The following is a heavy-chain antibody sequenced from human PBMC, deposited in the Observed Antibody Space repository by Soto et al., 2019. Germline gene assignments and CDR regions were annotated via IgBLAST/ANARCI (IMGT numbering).Heavy chain of an antibody. CDR1: DYTFTSYT. V-gene: IGHV1-18*01. Sequence: ASVKVSCKASDYTFTSYTVSWVRQAPGQGLEWVGWIGPSSGNTDSARNLQGRVTMTTDTSTSTAYMELRSLRSDDTAVYYCARDTGNFFDYWGQGTLVTVSS. CDR3: ARDTGNFFDY. J-gene: IGHJ4*02. CDR2: IGPSSGNT.